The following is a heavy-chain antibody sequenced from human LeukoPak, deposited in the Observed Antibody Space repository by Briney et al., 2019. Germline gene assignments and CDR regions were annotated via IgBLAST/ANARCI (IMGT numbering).Heavy chain of an antibody. J-gene: IGHJ4*02. Sequence: GASVKVSCKASGYTFTGYYMHGVRQAPGQGLEWMGRINPNSGGTNYAQRFQGRGTMTRDTSISTAYMGLSRLRSDATAAYYCAGLYSDATEEFDNWGQGTLVTVSS. CDR1: GYTFTGYY. D-gene: IGHD5-18*01. CDR2: INPNSGGT. CDR3: AGLYSDATEEFDN. V-gene: IGHV1-2*06.